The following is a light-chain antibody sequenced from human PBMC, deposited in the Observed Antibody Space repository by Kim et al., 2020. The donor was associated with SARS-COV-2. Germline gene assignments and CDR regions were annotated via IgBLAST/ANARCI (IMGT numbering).Light chain of an antibody. V-gene: IGKV4-1*01. CDR1: QSVLYPSNNKNY. CDR2: WAS. CDR3: QQYDNFPPT. Sequence: DIVMTQSPDSLAVSLGERATINCKSSQSVLYPSNNKNYLAWYQQKPGQPPKLLIYWASTRESGVPDRFSGSGSGTDFTLTISSLQAEDVAVYYCQQYDNFPPTFGQGTKVDIK. J-gene: IGKJ1*01.